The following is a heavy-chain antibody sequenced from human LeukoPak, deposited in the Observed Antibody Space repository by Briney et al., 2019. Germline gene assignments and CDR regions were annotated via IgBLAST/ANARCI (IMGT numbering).Heavy chain of an antibody. V-gene: IGHV1-46*01. CDR3: ARAGYSKAFDP. CDR2: INPSGGST. CDR1: GYTFTSYY. J-gene: IGHJ5*02. D-gene: IGHD4-11*01. Sequence: ASVNVSCKASGYTFTSYYMHWVRQAPGQGLEWMGIINPSGGSTSYAQKFQGRVTMTRDTSTSTVYMELSSLRSEDTAVYYCARAGYSKAFDPWGQGTLVTVSS.